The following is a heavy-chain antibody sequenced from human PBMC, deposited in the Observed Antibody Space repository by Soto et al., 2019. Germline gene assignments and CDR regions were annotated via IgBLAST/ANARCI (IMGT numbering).Heavy chain of an antibody. CDR1: GYTFTSYA. CDR3: ARETPPRYYYGMDV. J-gene: IGHJ6*02. CDR2: INAGNGNT. V-gene: IGHV1-3*05. Sequence: QVQLVQSGAEEKKPGASVKVSCKASGYTFTSYAMHWVRQAPGQRLEWMGWINAGNGNTKYSQKFQGRVTXXRXTXXSTAYMELSSLRSEDTAVYYCARETPPRYYYGMDVWGQGTTVTVSS.